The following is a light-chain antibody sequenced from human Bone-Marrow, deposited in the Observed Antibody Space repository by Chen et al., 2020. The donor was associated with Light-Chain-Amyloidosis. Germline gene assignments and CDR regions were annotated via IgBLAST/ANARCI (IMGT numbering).Light chain of an antibody. V-gene: IGLV3-25*03. J-gene: IGLJ2*01. CDR2: RDP. CDR3: QSADSSGTYEVI. CDR1: DLPTKY. Sequence: SYELTQPPSVSVSPGQTARITCSGDDLPTKYAYWYQQKPGQAPVLVIHRDPERPPEISKRFAGSSSGTTATLTSSGVQAEDEADYHCQSADSSGTYEVIFGGGTKLTVL.